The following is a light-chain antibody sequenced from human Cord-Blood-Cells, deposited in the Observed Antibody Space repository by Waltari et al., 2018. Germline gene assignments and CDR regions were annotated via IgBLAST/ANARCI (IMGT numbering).Light chain of an antibody. CDR1: QSISSY. CDR3: QQSYSTLPYT. V-gene: IGKV1-39*01. CDR2: AAS. Sequence: DVQMTQSPSSLSASVGERVTITCRASQSISSYLNWYQQKPGKAPKLLIYAASSLQSGVPSRFSGSGSGTDFTLTISSLQPEDFATYYCQQSYSTLPYTFGQGTTLEIK. J-gene: IGKJ2*01.